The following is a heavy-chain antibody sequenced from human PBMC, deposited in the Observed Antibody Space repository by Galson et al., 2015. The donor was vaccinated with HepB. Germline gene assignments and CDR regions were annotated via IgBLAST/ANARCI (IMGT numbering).Heavy chain of an antibody. V-gene: IGHV3-30*04. CDR3: AREQVGAIYFDA. CDR1: GFDFSSFA. D-gene: IGHD1-26*01. CDR2: ISSDGSNK. Sequence: SLRLSCAASGFDFSSFAMHWVRQAPGKGLEWVAVISSDGSNKFYADSVKGPFTTSRDNSKDTLYLQMNSLRPEDTAVYYCAREQVGAIYFDAWGQGALVTVSS. J-gene: IGHJ4*02.